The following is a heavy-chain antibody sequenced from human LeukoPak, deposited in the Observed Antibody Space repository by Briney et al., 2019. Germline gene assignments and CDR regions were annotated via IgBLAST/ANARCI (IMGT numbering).Heavy chain of an antibody. Sequence: SETLSLTCAVYGGSFSGYYWSWIRQPPGKGLEWIGEINHSGSTNYNPSLKSRVTISADTSKNQFSLKLSSVTAADTAVYYCASDGTGAGYYYDSSGYSSWGQGTLVTVSS. D-gene: IGHD3-22*01. CDR2: INHSGST. CDR3: ASDGTGAGYYYDSSGYSS. V-gene: IGHV4-34*01. J-gene: IGHJ5*02. CDR1: GGSFSGYY.